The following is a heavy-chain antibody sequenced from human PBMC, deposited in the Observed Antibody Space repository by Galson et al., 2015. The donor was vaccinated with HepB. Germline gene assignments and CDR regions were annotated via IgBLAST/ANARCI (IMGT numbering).Heavy chain of an antibody. CDR2: INAGNGNT. Sequence: SVKVSCKASGYTFSSYVMHWVRQAPGQRLEWMGWINAGNGNTEYSQKFQGRVTITRDTSASTAYMELSSLRSEDTAVFYCARSVGEIQLWSWGQGTLVTVPS. J-gene: IGHJ5*02. V-gene: IGHV1-3*01. D-gene: IGHD5-18*01. CDR3: ARSVGEIQLWS. CDR1: GYTFSSYV.